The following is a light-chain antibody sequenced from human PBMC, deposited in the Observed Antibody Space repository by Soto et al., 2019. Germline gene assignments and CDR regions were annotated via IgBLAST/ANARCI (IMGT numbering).Light chain of an antibody. J-gene: IGKJ5*01. CDR3: QQANSFPIT. CDR1: QSVSSN. Sequence: EIVMTQSPATLSLSPGERASLSCRGSQSVSSNLAWYQQKPGQAPRLLIYGASTRATGIPPRYSGSGYGTDFTLTISSLQPEDFATYYCQQANSFPITFGQGTRLEIK. CDR2: GAS. V-gene: IGKV3-15*01.